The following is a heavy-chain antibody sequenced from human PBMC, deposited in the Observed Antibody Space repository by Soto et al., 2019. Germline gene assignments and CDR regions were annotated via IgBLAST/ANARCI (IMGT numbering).Heavy chain of an antibody. CDR3: ARERTGIAAAGFDY. CDR1: GGSISSGDYY. D-gene: IGHD6-13*01. V-gene: IGHV4-30-4*01. Sequence: SETLSLTCTVSGGSISSGDYYWSWIRQPPGKGLEWIEYIYYSGSTYYNPSLKSRVTISVDTSKNQFSLKLSSVTAADTAVYYCARERTGIAAAGFDYWGQGTLVTVSS. J-gene: IGHJ4*02. CDR2: IYYSGST.